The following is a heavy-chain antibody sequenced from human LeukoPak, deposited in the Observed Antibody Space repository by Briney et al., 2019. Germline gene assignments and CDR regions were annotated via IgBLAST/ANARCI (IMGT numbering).Heavy chain of an antibody. Sequence: SGPTLANPTQTFTLTCNFSEFSLSTSGVGVTWIRQPPGKALECLALIYWDDDKRYSPSLKNRLTITKDTSKNQVVLTMANMDPVDTATYYCAHRLGVAAVKAFDVWGQGTMVTVSS. V-gene: IGHV2-5*02. D-gene: IGHD6-13*01. CDR1: EFSLSTSGVG. J-gene: IGHJ3*01. CDR3: AHRLGVAAVKAFDV. CDR2: IYWDDDK.